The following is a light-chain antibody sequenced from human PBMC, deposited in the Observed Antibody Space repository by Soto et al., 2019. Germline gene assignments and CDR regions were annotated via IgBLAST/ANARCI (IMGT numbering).Light chain of an antibody. CDR2: GAS. CDR1: QSVSSN. J-gene: IGKJ4*01. Sequence: EIVMTQSPATLSVSPGERATLSCRASQSVSSNLAWYQQKPGQAPTLVIYGASTRATGIPARFSGSGSGTEFILTISSLQSEDFAVYYCQQYNNWPPLTFGGGTKVDIK. CDR3: QQYNNWPPLT. V-gene: IGKV3-15*01.